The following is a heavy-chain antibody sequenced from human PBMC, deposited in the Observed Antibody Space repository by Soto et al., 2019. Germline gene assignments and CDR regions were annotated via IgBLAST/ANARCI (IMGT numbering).Heavy chain of an antibody. CDR2: IYYSGST. CDR3: ASTGGHYDSSGYSHDAFDI. CDR1: GGSISSYY. V-gene: IGHV4-59*01. D-gene: IGHD3-22*01. J-gene: IGHJ3*02. Sequence: QVQLQESGPGLVKPSETLSLTCTVSGGSISSYYWSWIRQPPGKGLEWIGYIYYSGSTNYNPSLKSRVTISVDTSKNQFYLKLSSVTAADTAVYYCASTGGHYDSSGYSHDAFDIWGQGTMVTVSS.